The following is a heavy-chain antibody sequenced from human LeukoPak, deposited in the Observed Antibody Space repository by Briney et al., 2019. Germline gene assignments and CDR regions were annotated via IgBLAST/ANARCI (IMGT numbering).Heavy chain of an antibody. CDR3: ARRLYCSSTGCYYFDY. CDR2: IYPGDSDT. J-gene: IGHJ4*02. Sequence: GESLKISCKGSGYSFTSYWIGWVRQMPGKSLEWMGIIYPGDSDTRYSPSFQGQVTISADKSISTAYLQWSSLKASDTAMYYCARRLYCSSTGCYYFDYWGQGTLVTVSS. V-gene: IGHV5-51*01. D-gene: IGHD2-2*01. CDR1: GYSFTSYW.